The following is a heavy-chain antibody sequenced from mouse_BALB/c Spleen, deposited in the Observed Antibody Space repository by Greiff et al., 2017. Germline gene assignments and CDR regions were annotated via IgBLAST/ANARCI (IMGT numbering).Heavy chain of an antibody. V-gene: IGHV1-5*01. CDR3: TRAYGSNYWCFDV. D-gene: IGHD1-1*01. J-gene: IGHJ1*01. Sequence: VQLQQSGTVLARPGASVKMSCKASGYTFTSYWMHWVKQRPGQGLEWIGAIYPGNSDTSYNQKFKGKAKLTAVTSTSTAYMELSSLTNEDSAVYDCTRAYGSNYWCFDVWGAGTTVTVSS. CDR2: IYPGNSDT. CDR1: GYTFTSYW.